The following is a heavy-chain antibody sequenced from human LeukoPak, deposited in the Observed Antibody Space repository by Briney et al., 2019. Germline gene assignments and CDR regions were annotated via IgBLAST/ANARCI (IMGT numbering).Heavy chain of an antibody. D-gene: IGHD5-18*01. Sequence: GGSLRLSCAASGFNFSSYGMHWVRQAPGKGLEWLAVISSDASNKYYADSVKGRFTISRDNSKKTLYLQMNSLRAEDTAVYYCAKARSWIQLWEADYWGQGTLVTVSS. CDR1: GFNFSSYG. CDR3: AKARSWIQLWEADY. J-gene: IGHJ4*02. V-gene: IGHV3-30*18. CDR2: ISSDASNK.